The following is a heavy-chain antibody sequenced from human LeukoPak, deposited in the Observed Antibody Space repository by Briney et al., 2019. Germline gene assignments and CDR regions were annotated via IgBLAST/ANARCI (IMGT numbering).Heavy chain of an antibody. CDR3: ARDPQWLAEDNWFDP. J-gene: IGHJ5*02. V-gene: IGHV1-2*02. CDR2: INPNSGAT. Sequence: ASVKVSCKASGYTFTAYYIHWLRQAPGQGLEWMAWINPNSGATKYAQKFQGRVTMTRDTSISTAYMELSRLRSDDTAVYYCARDPQWLAEDNWFDPWGQGTLVTVSS. D-gene: IGHD6-19*01. CDR1: GYTFTAYY.